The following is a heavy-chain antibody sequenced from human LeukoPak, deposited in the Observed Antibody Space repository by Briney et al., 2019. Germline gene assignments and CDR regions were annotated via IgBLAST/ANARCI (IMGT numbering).Heavy chain of an antibody. J-gene: IGHJ5*02. CDR3: VKVGYGSGTWGWFDP. V-gene: IGHV4-59*11. Sequence: MASETLSLTCNVSGASISGHFWSWIRQSPGKGLECIGYIYSGTVEYNPSLKSRATISGDTSKNQVSLNLKSVTTVDTAMYYCVKVGYGSGTWGWFDPWGQGILVTVST. CDR1: GASISGHF. CDR2: IYSGTV. D-gene: IGHD3-10*01.